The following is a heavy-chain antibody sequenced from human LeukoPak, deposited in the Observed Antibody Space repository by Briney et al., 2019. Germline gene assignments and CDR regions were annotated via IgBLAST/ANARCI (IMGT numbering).Heavy chain of an antibody. CDR3: ARGVPLGHDYYDSSGYYPTRPNYFDY. CDR1: GGSFSGYY. J-gene: IGHJ4*02. V-gene: IGHV4-34*01. CDR2: INHSGST. D-gene: IGHD3-22*01. Sequence: PSETLSLTCAVHGGSFSGYYWSWIRQPPGKGLEWIGEINHSGSTNYNPSLKSRVTISVDTSKNQFSLKLSSVTAADTAVYYCARGVPLGHDYYDSSGYYPTRPNYFDYWGQGTLVTVSS.